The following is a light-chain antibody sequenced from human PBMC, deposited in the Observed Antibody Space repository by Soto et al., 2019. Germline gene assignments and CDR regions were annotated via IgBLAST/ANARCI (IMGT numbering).Light chain of an antibody. CDR1: SSDVGSYNL. Sequence: QSALTQPASVSGSPGQSITISCTGTSSDVGSYNLVSWYQQHPGKAPKLMIYEVSKRPSGVSNRFSGSKSGNTASLTISGLHAEDEADYYCCSFASSSTYVFGTGTKLTVL. J-gene: IGLJ1*01. CDR2: EVS. V-gene: IGLV2-23*02. CDR3: CSFASSSTYV.